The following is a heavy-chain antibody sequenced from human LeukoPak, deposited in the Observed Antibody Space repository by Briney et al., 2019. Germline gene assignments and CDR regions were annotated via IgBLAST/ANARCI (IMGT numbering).Heavy chain of an antibody. V-gene: IGHV3-72*01. CDR2: TRNKANSYTT. J-gene: IGHJ3*02. CDR3: ARDPNGDYIGAFDI. CDR1: GFTFSDHY. D-gene: IGHD4-17*01. Sequence: PGGSLRLSCAASGFTFSDHYMDWVRQAPGKGLEWVGRTRNKANSYTTEYAASVKGRFTISRDDSKNSLYLQMNSLKTEDTAVYYCARDPNGDYIGAFDILGQGTMVTVSS.